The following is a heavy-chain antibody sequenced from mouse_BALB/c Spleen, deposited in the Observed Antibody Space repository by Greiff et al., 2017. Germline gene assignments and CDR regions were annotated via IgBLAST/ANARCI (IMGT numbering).Heavy chain of an antibody. J-gene: IGHJ3*01. CDR3: ARLGGYPWFAY. CDR1: GFTFSSYN. D-gene: IGHD2-2*01. Sequence: EVKLMESGGGLVQPGGSLKLSCAASGFTFSSYNMSWVRQTPEKRLEWVAYISNGGGSTYYPDTVKGRFTISRDNAKNTLYLQMSSLKSEDTAMYYCARLGGYPWFAYWGQGTLVTVSA. CDR2: ISNGGGST. V-gene: IGHV5-12-2*01.